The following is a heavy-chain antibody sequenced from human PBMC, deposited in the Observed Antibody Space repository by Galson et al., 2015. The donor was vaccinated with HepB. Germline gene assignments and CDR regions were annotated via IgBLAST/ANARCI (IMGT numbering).Heavy chain of an antibody. CDR1: GFTFSSYA. CDR2: ISGSGGST. CDR3: AKDRPYYDFWTGSDAFDI. Sequence: SLRLSCAASGFTFSSYAMSWVRQAPGKGLEWVSAISGSGGSTYYADSVKGRFTISRDNSKNTLYLQMNSLRAEDTAVYYCAKDRPYYDFWTGSDAFDIWGQGTMVTVSS. J-gene: IGHJ3*02. D-gene: IGHD3-3*01. V-gene: IGHV3-23*01.